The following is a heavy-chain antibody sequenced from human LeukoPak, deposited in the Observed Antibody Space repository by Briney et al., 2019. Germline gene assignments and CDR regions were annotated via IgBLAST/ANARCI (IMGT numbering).Heavy chain of an antibody. CDR3: TTLELGATRGGESDP. V-gene: IGHV4-4*02. J-gene: IGHJ5*02. CDR2: IYHSGST. Sequence: PSETLSLTCAVSGGSISSSNWWSWVRQPPGKGLEWIGEIYHSGSTNYNPSLKSRVTISVDKSKNQFSLKLSSVTAEDTAVYYCTTLELGATRGGESDPWGQGTLVTVSS. CDR1: GGSISSSNW. D-gene: IGHD1-26*01.